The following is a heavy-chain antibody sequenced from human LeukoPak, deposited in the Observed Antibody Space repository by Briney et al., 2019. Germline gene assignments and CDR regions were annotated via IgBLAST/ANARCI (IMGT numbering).Heavy chain of an antibody. CDR3: ARGNYYDSSTYYRAFDI. Sequence: ASVKVSCKASGYTFTGYYMHWVRQAPGQGLEWMGWINPNSGGTNYAQKFQGRVTMTRDTSISTAYMELSRLRSDDTAVYYCARGNYYDSSTYYRAFDIWGQGTMVTVSS. CDR1: GYTFTGYY. D-gene: IGHD3-22*01. J-gene: IGHJ3*02. CDR2: INPNSGGT. V-gene: IGHV1-2*02.